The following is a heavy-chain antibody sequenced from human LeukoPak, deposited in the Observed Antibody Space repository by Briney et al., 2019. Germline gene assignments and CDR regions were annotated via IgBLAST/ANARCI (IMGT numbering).Heavy chain of an antibody. CDR1: GGSFSGYY. Sequence: SETLSLTCAVYGGSFSGYYWSWIRQPPGKGLEWSGEINHSGSTNYNPSLKSRVTISVDTSKNQFSLKLSSVTAADTAVYYCARGRRMPPIVVVPAATRRSFDYWGQGTLVTVSS. J-gene: IGHJ4*02. V-gene: IGHV4-34*01. CDR3: ARGRRMPPIVVVPAATRRSFDY. CDR2: INHSGST. D-gene: IGHD2-2*01.